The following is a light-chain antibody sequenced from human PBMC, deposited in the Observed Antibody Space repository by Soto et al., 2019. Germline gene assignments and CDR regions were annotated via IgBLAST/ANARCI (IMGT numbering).Light chain of an antibody. J-gene: IGKJ5*01. Sequence: ENVLTQSPGTLSLSPVERATLSCRASQSVSSNYLAWYQQKPGQAPRLLIYGASNRATGIPARFGGSGSGTDFTLTISSLEPEDFAVYYCQQHNNWITFGQGTRLEI. CDR2: GAS. V-gene: IGKV3D-20*02. CDR3: QQHNNWIT. CDR1: QSVSSNY.